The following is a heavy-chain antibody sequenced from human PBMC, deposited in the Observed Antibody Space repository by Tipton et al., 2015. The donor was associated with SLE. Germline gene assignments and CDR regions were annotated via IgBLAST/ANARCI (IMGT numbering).Heavy chain of an antibody. J-gene: IGHJ4*02. Sequence: TLSLTCTVSGTSISSNYWSWIRQSPGKGLEWIGHIYYSGSTTYSPSLKSRVTISVDTSKNQLSLKLSSVTPEDTAVYYCARDISARFDYWGQGALVTVSS. CDR2: IYYSGST. CDR3: ARDISARFDY. CDR1: GTSISSNY. V-gene: IGHV4-59*12. D-gene: IGHD3-3*02.